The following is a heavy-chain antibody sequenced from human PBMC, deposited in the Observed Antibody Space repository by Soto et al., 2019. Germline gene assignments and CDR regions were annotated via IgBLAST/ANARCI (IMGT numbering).Heavy chain of an antibody. CDR1: GGSISSGGYY. D-gene: IGHD1-26*01. V-gene: IGHV4-39*01. Sequence: SETLSLTCTVSGGSISSGGYYWSWIRQHPGKGLEWIGTISYSGTTYYNPSLKSRVTISVDTSKNQFSLKLSSVTAADTAVYYCARHRGLSVGATNYWGQGTLVTVSS. CDR2: ISYSGTT. CDR3: ARHRGLSVGATNY. J-gene: IGHJ4*02.